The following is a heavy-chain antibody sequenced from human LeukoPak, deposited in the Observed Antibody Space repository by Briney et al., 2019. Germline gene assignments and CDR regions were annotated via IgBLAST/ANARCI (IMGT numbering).Heavy chain of an antibody. V-gene: IGHV3-7*01. CDR1: GLTFRSYW. CDR2: INQDGSEK. D-gene: IGHD5-24*01. J-gene: IGHJ4*02. Sequence: GGSLRLSCAVSGLTFRSYWMSWVRQAPGKGLEWVANINQDGSEKYFVDTVKGRFTISRDNAKNSLHLQMNTLRAEDTAVYYCARERDGRFFDYWGQGTLVTVSS. CDR3: ARERDGRFFDY.